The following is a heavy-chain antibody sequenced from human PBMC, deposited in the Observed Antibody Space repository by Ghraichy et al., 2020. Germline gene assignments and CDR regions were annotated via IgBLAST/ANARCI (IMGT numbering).Heavy chain of an antibody. V-gene: IGHV1-2*06. CDR2: INPNTGVT. CDR3: ARGEDRGSDFVY. CDR1: AYSFTGYY. Sequence: ASVKVSCRASAYSFTGYYMHWVRQAPGQGLEWIGRINPNTGVTNYGQNFQGRVTVTRDASINTAYMEMSGLTSDDTAIYYCARGEDRGSDFVYWGQGTLVTVSS. D-gene: IGHD5-12*01. J-gene: IGHJ4*02.